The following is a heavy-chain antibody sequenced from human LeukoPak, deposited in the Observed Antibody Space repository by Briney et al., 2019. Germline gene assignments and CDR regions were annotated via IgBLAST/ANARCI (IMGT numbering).Heavy chain of an antibody. CDR3: ARGTYYYGSGSNWFDP. D-gene: IGHD3-10*01. Sequence: SETLSLTCTVSGGSFSSYYWSWIRQPPGKGLEWIGYIYYSGSTNYNPSLKSRVTISVDTSKNQFSLKLSSVTAADTAVYYCARGTYYYGSGSNWFDPWGQGTLVTVSS. V-gene: IGHV4-59*01. J-gene: IGHJ5*02. CDR1: GGSFSSYY. CDR2: IYYSGST.